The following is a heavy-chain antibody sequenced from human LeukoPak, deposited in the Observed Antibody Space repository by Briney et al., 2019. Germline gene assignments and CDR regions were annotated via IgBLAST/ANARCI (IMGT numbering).Heavy chain of an antibody. D-gene: IGHD4-11*01. Sequence: GGSLRLSCAASGFTFSSYAMSWVRQAPGKGVEGVSAISGSGGSTYYADSVKGRFTISRDNSRNTLYLQMHSLRAEDAAVYYCANEYSKGDVWGQGTMVTVSS. CDR1: GFTFSSYA. CDR2: ISGSGGST. J-gene: IGHJ3*01. V-gene: IGHV3-23*01. CDR3: ANEYSKGDV.